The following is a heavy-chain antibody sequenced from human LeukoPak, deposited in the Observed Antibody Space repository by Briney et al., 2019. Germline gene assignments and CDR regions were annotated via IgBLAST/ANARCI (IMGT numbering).Heavy chain of an antibody. Sequence: PSETLSLTCTISGGSVSDYYWSWIRQSPGKGLEWIGYIYYTGSTTYNPSLKSRVTISADTSKNQFSLKLSSVTAADTAVYYCASRKLGNDYWGQGTLVTISS. CDR1: GGSVSDYY. CDR2: IYYTGST. V-gene: IGHV4-59*02. D-gene: IGHD7-27*01. J-gene: IGHJ4*02. CDR3: ASRKLGNDY.